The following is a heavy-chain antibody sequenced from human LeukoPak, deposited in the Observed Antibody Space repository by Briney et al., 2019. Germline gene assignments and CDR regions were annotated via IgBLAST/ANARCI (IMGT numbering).Heavy chain of an antibody. CDR2: IYHSGST. Sequence: SETLSLTCAVSGGSISSGGYSWSWIRQPPGKGLEWIGYIYHSGSTYYNPSLKSRVTISVDRSKNQFSLMLSSVTAADTAVYYCARAVHRYDILTGPLDCMDVWGQGTTVTVSS. J-gene: IGHJ6*02. CDR3: ARAVHRYDILTGPLDCMDV. D-gene: IGHD3-9*01. V-gene: IGHV4-30-2*01. CDR1: GGSISSGGYS.